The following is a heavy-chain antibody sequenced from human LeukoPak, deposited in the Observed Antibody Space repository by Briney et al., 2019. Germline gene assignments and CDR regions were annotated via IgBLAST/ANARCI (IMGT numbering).Heavy chain of an antibody. CDR3: ARQDQLLFNYYMDV. V-gene: IGHV3-21*01. CDR1: GFTFSSYS. J-gene: IGHJ6*03. CDR2: ISSSGSYI. Sequence: GGSLRLSCAASGFTFSSYSMNWVRQAPGKGLEWVSSISSSGSYIYYADSVKGRFTISRDNAKNSLYLQMNSLRAEATAVYYCARQDQLLFNYYMDVWGKGTTVTVSS. D-gene: IGHD2-2*01.